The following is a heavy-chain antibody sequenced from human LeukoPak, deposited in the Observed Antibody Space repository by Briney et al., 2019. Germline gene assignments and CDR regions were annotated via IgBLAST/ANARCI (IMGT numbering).Heavy chain of an antibody. D-gene: IGHD3-10*01. V-gene: IGHV4-34*01. J-gene: IGHJ4*02. CDR1: AGSFSGYY. Sequence: PSETLSLTCAVYAGSFSGYYWSWIRQPPGKGLDGIGEINQSGSTNYNPSLKSRVTTSVDTSKNKSSLQLSSVTAADTAVYYCARRRDYGSGSYYPNGFDYWGQGTLVTVSS. CDR3: ARRRDYGSGSYYPNGFDY. CDR2: INQSGST.